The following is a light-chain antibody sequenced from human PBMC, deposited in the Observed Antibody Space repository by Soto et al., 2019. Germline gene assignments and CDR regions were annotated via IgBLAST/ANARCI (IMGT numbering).Light chain of an antibody. CDR3: QQSYSTPLFT. Sequence: DIQMTQSPSSLSASVGDIVTITCRASQSISSYLNWYQQKPGKAPKLLIYAASSLQSGVPSRFSGSGSGTDFTLTISSLQPEDFAIYYCQQSYSTPLFTFGPGTKVDIK. CDR1: QSISSY. CDR2: AAS. V-gene: IGKV1-39*01. J-gene: IGKJ3*01.